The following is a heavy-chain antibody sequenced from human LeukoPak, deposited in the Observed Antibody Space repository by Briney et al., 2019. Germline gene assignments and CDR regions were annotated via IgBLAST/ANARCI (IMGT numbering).Heavy chain of an antibody. V-gene: IGHV1-18*01. CDR3: ARDACVNGVCCIGY. D-gene: IGHD2-8*01. Sequence: VASVKVSCKASGYTFTSYGISWVRQAPGQGLEWMGWISVNDGYTMYGQKLQGRVTMTADTSTSTAYMELRSLRSDDTAVYYCARDACVNGVCCIGYWGQGTLVTVSS. J-gene: IGHJ4*02. CDR1: GYTFTSYG. CDR2: ISVNDGYT.